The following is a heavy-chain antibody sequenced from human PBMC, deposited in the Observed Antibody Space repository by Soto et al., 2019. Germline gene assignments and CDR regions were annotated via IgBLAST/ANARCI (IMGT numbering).Heavy chain of an antibody. D-gene: IGHD6-19*01. CDR2: IGGSAAGS. CDR1: GFTFSSYA. Sequence: EVQLLESGGNLVQPGGSLKLSCAASGFTFSSYAMSWVRQAPGKGLEWVSGIGGSAAGSNYADSVKGRFTISRDNSRYTVYLQMSSLRAEDTALYYCARGGGIAVAGTPLDYWGQGTLVTVSS. CDR3: ARGGGIAVAGTPLDY. V-gene: IGHV3-23*01. J-gene: IGHJ4*02.